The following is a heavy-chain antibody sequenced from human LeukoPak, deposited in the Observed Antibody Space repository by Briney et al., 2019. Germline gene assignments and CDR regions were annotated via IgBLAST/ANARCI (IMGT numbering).Heavy chain of an antibody. CDR1: GFTFSNAW. Sequence: GGSLRLSCAASGFTFSNAWMSWVRQTPGKGLEWVARIKSKTDGGTTDYAAPVKGRFTISRDDSKNTLYLQMNSLTTEDTAVYYCARVNNGMDLDYWGQGTLVTVSS. V-gene: IGHV3-15*01. CDR2: IKSKTDGGTT. D-gene: IGHD1-14*01. CDR3: ARVNNGMDLDY. J-gene: IGHJ4*02.